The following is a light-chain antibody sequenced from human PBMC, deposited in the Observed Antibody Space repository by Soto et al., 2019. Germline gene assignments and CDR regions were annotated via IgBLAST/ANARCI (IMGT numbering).Light chain of an antibody. J-gene: IGKJ3*01. Sequence: DIQMTQSPSSLSASVGDRFTITCRASQSISSYLNWYQQKPGKAPKLLIYAASSLQSGVPSRFSGSGSGTDFTLTISSLQPEDFETYYCQQSYSTPFTFGPGTKVDIK. CDR1: QSISSY. CDR2: AAS. CDR3: QQSYSTPFT. V-gene: IGKV1-39*01.